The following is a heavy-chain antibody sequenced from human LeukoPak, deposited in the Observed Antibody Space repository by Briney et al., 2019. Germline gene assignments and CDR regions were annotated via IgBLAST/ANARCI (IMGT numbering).Heavy chain of an antibody. CDR2: IYYSGST. D-gene: IGHD2-21*01. CDR1: GGSISSGDYY. CDR3: ARDLAFGYSGYFDL. J-gene: IGHJ2*01. Sequence: SETLSLTCTVSGGSISSGDYYWSWIRQPPGKGLEWIGYIYYSGSTYYNPSLKGRVTISVDTSKNQFSLKLSSVTAADTAVYYCARDLAFGYSGYFDLWGRGTLVTVSS. V-gene: IGHV4-30-4*01.